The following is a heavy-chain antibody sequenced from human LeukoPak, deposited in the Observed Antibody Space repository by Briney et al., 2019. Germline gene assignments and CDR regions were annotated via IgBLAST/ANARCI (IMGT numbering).Heavy chain of an antibody. CDR2: INPSGGST. D-gene: IGHD3-22*01. Sequence: ASVKVSCKASGYTFTSYYMHWVRQAPGQGLEWMGIINPSGGSTSYAQKFQGRVTMTRDMSTSTAYMELRSLRSDDTAVYYCARGGPAPRRDYYDSSGSRPFDYWGQGTPVTVFS. V-gene: IGHV1-46*01. J-gene: IGHJ4*02. CDR1: GYTFTSYY. CDR3: ARGGPAPRRDYYDSSGSRPFDY.